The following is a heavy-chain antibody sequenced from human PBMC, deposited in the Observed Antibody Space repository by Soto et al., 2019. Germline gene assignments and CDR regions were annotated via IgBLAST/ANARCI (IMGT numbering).Heavy chain of an antibody. Sequence: GGSLRLSCAASGFTFSSYAMSWVRQAPGKGLNLFLVISGCGGSTFYSDSVKGRFTISRDNSKNTLFLQMNSLRAEDTAVYYFAKAPYYDFWSGYGPYWFDPWGQGTLVTVSS. V-gene: IGHV3-23*01. CDR2: ISGCGGST. CDR1: GFTFSSYA. D-gene: IGHD3-3*01. J-gene: IGHJ5*02. CDR3: AKAPYYDFWSGYGPYWFDP.